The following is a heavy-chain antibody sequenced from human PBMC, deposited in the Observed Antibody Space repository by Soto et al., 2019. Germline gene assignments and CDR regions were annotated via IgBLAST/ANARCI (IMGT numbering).Heavy chain of an antibody. CDR1: GGSISSYY. Sequence: SETLSLTCTVSGGSISSYYWSWIRQPPGKGLEWNGYIYYSGSTNYNPSLKNRVTMTVDTSKNQFSLKLSSVTAADTAVYYCARLPGTSGYSVYGGVSRLYYYYYGMDVWGQGSTVTVSS. J-gene: IGHJ6*02. CDR2: IYYSGST. CDR3: ARLPGTSGYSVYGGVSRLYYYYYGMDV. D-gene: IGHD5-12*01. V-gene: IGHV4-59*08.